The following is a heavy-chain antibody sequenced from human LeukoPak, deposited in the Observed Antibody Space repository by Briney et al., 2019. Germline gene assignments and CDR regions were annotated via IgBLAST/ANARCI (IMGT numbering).Heavy chain of an antibody. Sequence: GGSLRLSCAASGFTFSSYVMTWVRQAPGKGLEWVSAIRGGGSNAYYADSVKGRFITSRDNSKTTLYLQMSNLRADDTAVYFCAKNRGTGLAFYDYWGQGTQVTVSS. CDR3: AKNRGTGLAFYDY. D-gene: IGHD3-10*01. V-gene: IGHV3-23*01. CDR2: IRGGGSNA. J-gene: IGHJ4*02. CDR1: GFTFSSYV.